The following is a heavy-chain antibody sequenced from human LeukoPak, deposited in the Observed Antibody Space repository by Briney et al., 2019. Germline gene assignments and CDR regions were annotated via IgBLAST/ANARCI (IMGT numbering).Heavy chain of an antibody. CDR1: GGSFSGYY. CDR2: INHSGST. D-gene: IGHD3-10*01. V-gene: IGHV4-34*01. J-gene: IGHJ6*03. Sequence: SETLSLTCAVYGGSFSGYYWSWIRQPPGKGLEWIGEINHSGSTNYNPSLKSRVTISVDTSKSQFSLKLSSVTAADTAVYYCAKGDEFTHYYYMDVWGKGTTVTVSS. CDR3: AKGDEFTHYYYMDV.